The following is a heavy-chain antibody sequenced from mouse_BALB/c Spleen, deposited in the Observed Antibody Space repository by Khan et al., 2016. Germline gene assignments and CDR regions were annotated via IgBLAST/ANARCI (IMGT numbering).Heavy chain of an antibody. CDR1: GYSITSDYA. J-gene: IGHJ4*01. V-gene: IGHV3-2*02. CDR2: ISYSGST. D-gene: IGHD2-4*01. Sequence: EVQLQESGPGLVKPSQSLSLTCTVTGYSITSDYAWNWIRQFPGNKLEWMGYISYSGSTSYNPSLKSRTSITRATSKNQFFLQLNSVTTEDTARYDCARCDYDYYAMDDWGQGTSVTVSS. CDR3: ARCDYDYYAMDD.